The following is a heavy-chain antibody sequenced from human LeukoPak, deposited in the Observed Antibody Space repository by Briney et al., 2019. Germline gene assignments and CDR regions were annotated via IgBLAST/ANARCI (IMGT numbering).Heavy chain of an antibody. J-gene: IGHJ4*02. CDR1: GFTFSSYS. Sequence: GGSLRLSCAAYGFTFSSYSMNSVRQAPGKGLGWVSSISSSSSYIIYAHSVKGRFSISRDNAKNSLYLQINSLRAEDTAVCNCAKKPSLDCWGQGTLVTVSS. CDR3: AKKPSLDC. V-gene: IGHV3-21*01. CDR2: ISSSSSYI.